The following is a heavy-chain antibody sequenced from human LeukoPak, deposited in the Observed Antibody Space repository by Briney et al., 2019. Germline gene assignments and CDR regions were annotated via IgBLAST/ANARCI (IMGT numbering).Heavy chain of an antibody. CDR3: ARGERGYSYGFFDY. D-gene: IGHD5-18*01. V-gene: IGHV1-69*13. Sequence: SVKVSCKASGGTFSSYAISWVRQAPGQGLEWMGGIIPIFGTANYAQKFQGRVTITADESTSTAYMELSSLRSEDTAVYYCARGERGYSYGFFDYWGQGTLVTVSS. CDR1: GGTFSSYA. J-gene: IGHJ4*02. CDR2: IIPIFGTA.